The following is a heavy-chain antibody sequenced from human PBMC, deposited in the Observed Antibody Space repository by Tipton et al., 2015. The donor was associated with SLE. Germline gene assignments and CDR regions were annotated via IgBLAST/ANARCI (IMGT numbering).Heavy chain of an antibody. CDR3: ERRGVGADDAFDI. D-gene: IGHD1-26*01. CDR2: TYYSGST. Sequence: LRLSCTVSGVSISSYYWSWIRQLPGKGLEWIGFTYYSGSTNYNPSLKSRVTISVDTSKNQFSLKLSSVTAADTAVFYCERRGVGADDAFDIWGQGTVVSVSS. J-gene: IGHJ3*02. V-gene: IGHV4-59*01. CDR1: GVSISSYY.